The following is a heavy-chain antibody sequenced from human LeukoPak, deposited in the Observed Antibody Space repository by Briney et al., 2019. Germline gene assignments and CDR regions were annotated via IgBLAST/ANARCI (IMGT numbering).Heavy chain of an antibody. Sequence: SETLSLTCTVSGGSICSGSYYWSWIRQPAGKGLEWIGRIYTSGSTNYNPSLKSRVTISVDTSKNQFSLKLSSVTAADTAVYYCARGSEILDYWGQGTLVTVSS. CDR3: ARGSEILDY. J-gene: IGHJ4*02. CDR1: GGSICSGSYY. V-gene: IGHV4-61*02. CDR2: IYTSGST. D-gene: IGHD2-15*01.